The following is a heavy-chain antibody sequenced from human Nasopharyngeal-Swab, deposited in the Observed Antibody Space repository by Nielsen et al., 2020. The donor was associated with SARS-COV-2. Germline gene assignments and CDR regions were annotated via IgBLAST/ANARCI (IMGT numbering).Heavy chain of an antibody. CDR2: ISGSGGST. J-gene: IGHJ3*02. D-gene: IGHD3-9*01. CDR1: GFTFSSYA. Sequence: GESLKISCAASGFTFSSYAMSWVRQAPGKGLEWVSAISGSGGSTYYADSVKGRFTISRDNSKNTLYLQMNSLRAEDTVVYYCAKDTALYLAFDIWGQGTMVTVSS. CDR3: AKDTALYLAFDI. V-gene: IGHV3-23*01.